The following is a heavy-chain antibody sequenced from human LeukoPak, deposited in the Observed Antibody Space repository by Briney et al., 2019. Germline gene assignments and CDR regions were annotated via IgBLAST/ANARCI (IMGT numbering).Heavy chain of an antibody. J-gene: IGHJ4*02. CDR3: ARGTNWGSDY. D-gene: IGHD7-27*01. CDR1: GGSFSGYY. V-gene: IGHV4-34*01. Sequence: SETLSLTCAVYGGSFSGYYWSWIRQPPEKGLEWIGEINHSGSTNYNPSLKSRVTISVDTSKNQFSLKLSSVTAADTAVYYCARGTNWGSDYWGQGTLVTVSS. CDR2: INHSGST.